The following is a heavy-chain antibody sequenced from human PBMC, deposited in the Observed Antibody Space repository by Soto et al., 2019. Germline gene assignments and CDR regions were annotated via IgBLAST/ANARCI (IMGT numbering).Heavy chain of an antibody. CDR2: ISSDGSKK. CDR1: GFRFASYG. Sequence: GGSLRLSCAASGFRFASYGMYWVRQTPGKGLEWVALISSDGSKKDYAESVRGRFTISRDNSKNTLYLQMNSLRVEDTAVYYWTKPASGLQWPPFDPWGHGTLVTVSS. V-gene: IGHV3-30*18. D-gene: IGHD6-19*01. CDR3: TKPASGLQWPPFDP. J-gene: IGHJ5*02.